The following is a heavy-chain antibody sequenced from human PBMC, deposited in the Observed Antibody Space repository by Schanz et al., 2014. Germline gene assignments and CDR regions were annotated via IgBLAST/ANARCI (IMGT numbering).Heavy chain of an antibody. CDR2: IRSKNDGGTT. CDR3: STTPNFYASGTYSWFDP. V-gene: IGHV3-15*01. D-gene: IGHD3-10*01. CDR1: GFPFSMAW. Sequence: EVQLVESGGGLVQPGGSLRLSCAASGFPFSMAWMTWVRQAPGKGLEWVGHIRSKNDGGTTDYAAPVKGRFTISRDDSKNTVYLQMSSLKTEDTAVYYCSTTPNFYASGTYSWFDPWGQGTRVTVSS. J-gene: IGHJ5*02.